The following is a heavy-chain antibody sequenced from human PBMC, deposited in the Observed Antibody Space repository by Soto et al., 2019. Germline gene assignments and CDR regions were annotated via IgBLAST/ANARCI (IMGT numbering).Heavy chain of an antibody. CDR3: ASAKYSSSFDY. CDR1: GFTFSDYY. Sequence: GGSLRLSCAASGFTFSDYYMSWIRQAPGKGLEWVSYISSSGSTIYYADSVKGRFTISRDNAKNSLYLQMNSLRAEDTAVYYCASAKYSSSFDYWGQGTLVTVSS. D-gene: IGHD6-6*01. V-gene: IGHV3-11*01. J-gene: IGHJ4*02. CDR2: ISSSGSTI.